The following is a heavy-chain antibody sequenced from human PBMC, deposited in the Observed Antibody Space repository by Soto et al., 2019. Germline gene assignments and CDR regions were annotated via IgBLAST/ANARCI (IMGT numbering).Heavy chain of an antibody. J-gene: IGHJ4*02. D-gene: IGHD3-22*01. CDR3: ARAYYDSSGYFDY. CDR1: GGTFSCYS. V-gene: IGHV1-69*13. CDR2: IIPIFGTA. Sequence: GASVKVSCKASGGTFSCYSISWVRQAPGQGLEWMGGIIPIFGTANYAQKFQGRVTITADESTSTAYMELSSLRSEDTAVYYCARAYYDSSGYFDYWGQGTLVTVSS.